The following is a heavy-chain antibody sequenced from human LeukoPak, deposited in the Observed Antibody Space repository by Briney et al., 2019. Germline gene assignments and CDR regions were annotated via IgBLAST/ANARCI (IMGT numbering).Heavy chain of an antibody. Sequence: GGSLRLSCIASGFTFGDYAMTWVRQAPGKGLEWVSSISSSSSYIYYADSVKGRFTISRDNAKNLLYLQMNSLRAEDTAVYYCARAPGYRSFLDYWGQGTLVTVSS. V-gene: IGHV3-21*01. CDR1: GFTFGDYA. CDR3: ARAPGYRSFLDY. J-gene: IGHJ4*02. D-gene: IGHD6-13*01. CDR2: ISSSSSYI.